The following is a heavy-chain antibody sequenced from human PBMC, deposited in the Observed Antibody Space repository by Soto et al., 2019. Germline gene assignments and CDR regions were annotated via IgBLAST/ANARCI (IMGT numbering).Heavy chain of an antibody. CDR1: GESFSGYI. V-gene: IGHV4-34*01. Sequence: SETLSLTCAVYGESFSGYIWTWIRQTPGKGLQWIGQINHGGSAYYNPSLKSRVTISVHTSNSQFSLELSSVTAADTAVYYCASLRPPPDFWSGYYWGDNGMDVWGQGTTVTVS. CDR3: ASLRPPPDFWSGYYWGDNGMDV. D-gene: IGHD3-3*01. CDR2: INHGGSA. J-gene: IGHJ6*02.